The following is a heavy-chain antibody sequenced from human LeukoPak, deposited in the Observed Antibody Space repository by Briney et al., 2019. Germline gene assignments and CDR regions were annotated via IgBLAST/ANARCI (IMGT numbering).Heavy chain of an antibody. CDR3: ARGVTGTGFDY. V-gene: IGHV6-1*01. J-gene: IGHJ4*02. CDR2: TYYRSKWYN. CDR1: GDSFSSNSAA. Sequence: SQTLSLTCAISGDSFSSNSAAWNWLRQSPSRGLEWLGRTYYRSKWYNHYAVSVKSQITINADTPQNQISLQLNSVTPEDTAVYYCARGVTGTGFDYWGQGTLVTVSS. D-gene: IGHD6-19*01.